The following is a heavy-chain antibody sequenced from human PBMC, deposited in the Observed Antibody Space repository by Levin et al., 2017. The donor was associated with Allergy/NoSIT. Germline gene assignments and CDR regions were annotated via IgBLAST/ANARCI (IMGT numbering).Heavy chain of an antibody. V-gene: IGHV3-7*04. Sequence: LSLTCAASGFTFSSYWMSWVRQAPGKGLEWVANIKQDGSEKYYVDSVKGRFTISRDNAKNSLYLQMNSLRAEDTAVYYCARGGQNYYDSSGYYRVEAFDIWGQGTMVTVSS. CDR1: GFTFSSYW. J-gene: IGHJ3*02. D-gene: IGHD3-22*01. CDR3: ARGGQNYYDSSGYYRVEAFDI. CDR2: IKQDGSEK.